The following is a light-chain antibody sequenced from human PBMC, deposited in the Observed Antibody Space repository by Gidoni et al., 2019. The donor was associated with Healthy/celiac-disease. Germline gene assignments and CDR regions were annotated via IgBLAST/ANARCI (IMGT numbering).Light chain of an antibody. J-gene: IGKJ1*01. Sequence: ELVLTKSQATLSVSPGERATLSCRASQSVSSNLAWYQQKPGQAPRLLIYGASTRATGIPARFSGSGSGTEFTLTISSLQSEDFAVYYCQQYNNWPPSWTFGQGTKVEIK. CDR3: QQYNNWPPSWT. CDR2: GAS. CDR1: QSVSSN. V-gene: IGKV3-15*01.